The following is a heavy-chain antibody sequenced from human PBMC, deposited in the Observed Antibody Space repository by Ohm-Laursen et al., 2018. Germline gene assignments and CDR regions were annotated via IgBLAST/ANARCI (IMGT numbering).Heavy chain of an antibody. Sequence: SLRLSCAAPGFTFSDHYMDWIRQAPGRGLEWVSFISTTGSTIYYADSMKGRFTISRDNAKDSLYLQMNSLRAEDTAVYYCARVYCGGDCYQYFNYYFDYWGQGAL. D-gene: IGHD2-21*02. CDR3: ARVYCGGDCYQYFNYYFDY. V-gene: IGHV3-11*01. J-gene: IGHJ4*02. CDR1: GFTFSDHY. CDR2: ISTTGSTI.